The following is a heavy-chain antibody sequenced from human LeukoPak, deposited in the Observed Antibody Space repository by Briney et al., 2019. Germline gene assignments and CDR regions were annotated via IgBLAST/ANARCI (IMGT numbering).Heavy chain of an antibody. V-gene: IGHV3-30*19. CDR1: GFTFSRYG. D-gene: IGHD3-22*01. J-gene: IGHJ4*02. Sequence: PGRSLRLSCAASGFTFSRYGMHWVRQAPGKGLEWVAFISYDGSNKYYADSVKGRFTVSRDNSKNTLYLQMNSLRAEDTAVYYCARGKAYYDSSGYYPYFDYWGQGTLVTVSS. CDR3: ARGKAYYDSSGYYPYFDY. CDR2: ISYDGSNK.